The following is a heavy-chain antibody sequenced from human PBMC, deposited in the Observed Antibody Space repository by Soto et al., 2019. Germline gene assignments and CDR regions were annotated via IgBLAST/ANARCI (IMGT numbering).Heavy chain of an antibody. Sequence: LRLSFAASGFTFSNYWFHWVRQAPGKGLVWVSRLNKDGSRTDYADSVKGRFTIFRDNARNTLYLQINSLRAEDTAVYYCGRDLGGVGSYWGQGTLVTVSS. CDR3: GRDLGGVGSY. CDR2: LNKDGSRT. D-gene: IGHD3-16*01. J-gene: IGHJ4*02. CDR1: GFTFSNYW. V-gene: IGHV3-74*01.